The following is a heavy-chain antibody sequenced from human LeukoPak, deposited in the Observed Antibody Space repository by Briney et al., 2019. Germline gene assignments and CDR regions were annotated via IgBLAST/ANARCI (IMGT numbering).Heavy chain of an antibody. D-gene: IGHD3-9*01. J-gene: IGHJ4*01. CDR2: ISGSGGST. CDR3: AKDYFDRSEYFDY. CDR1: GLTFSSYG. Sequence: GGSLRLSCAPSGLTFSSYGMSWVRGAPGEGVEWVSSISGSGGSTYYAHSVKGLFTIPRDNPKNTLSLQMNSLRPEDTPIYYCAKDYFDRSEYFDYWGQGSLVTASS. V-gene: IGHV3-23*01.